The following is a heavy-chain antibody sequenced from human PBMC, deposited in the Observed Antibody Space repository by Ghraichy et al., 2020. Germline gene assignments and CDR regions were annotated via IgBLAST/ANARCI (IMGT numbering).Heavy chain of an antibody. J-gene: IGHJ2*01. Sequence: SETLSLTCTVSGGSISSYYWSWIRQPAGKGLEWIGRIYTSGSTNYNPSLKSRVTMSVDTSKNQFSLKLSSVTAADTAVYYCARDDGGISGGWYTPFWYFDLWGRGTLVTVSS. CDR3: ARDDGGISGGWYTPFWYFDL. D-gene: IGHD6-19*01. CDR2: IYTSGST. V-gene: IGHV4-4*07. CDR1: GGSISSYY.